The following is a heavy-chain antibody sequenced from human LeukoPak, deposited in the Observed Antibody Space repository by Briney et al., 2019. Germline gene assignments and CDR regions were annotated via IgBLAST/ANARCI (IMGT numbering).Heavy chain of an antibody. CDR2: TYYRSKWYN. CDR3: ARAQAYSGRIFDF. CDR1: GDSVSSNSAA. D-gene: IGHD1-26*01. J-gene: IGHJ4*02. Sequence: SQTLSLTCAISGDSVSSNSAAWNWIRQSPSRGLEWLGRTYYRSKWYNEYTVSVKSRITINPDTSKNQSSLQLNSVTPEDTAVYYCARAQAYSGRIFDFWGQGTLVTVSS. V-gene: IGHV6-1*01.